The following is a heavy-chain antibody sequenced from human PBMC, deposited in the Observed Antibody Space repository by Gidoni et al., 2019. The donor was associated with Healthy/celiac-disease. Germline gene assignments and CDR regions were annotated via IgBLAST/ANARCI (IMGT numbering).Heavy chain of an antibody. Sequence: GFTFSNAWMSWVRQAPGKGLEWVGRIKSKTDGGTTDYAAPVKGRFTISRDDSKNTLYLQMNSLKTEDTAVYYCTLSSSGWNLTCDYWGQGTLVTVSS. CDR1: GFTFSNAW. CDR3: TLSSSGWNLTCDY. CDR2: IKSKTDGGTT. V-gene: IGHV3-15*01. J-gene: IGHJ4*02. D-gene: IGHD6-19*01.